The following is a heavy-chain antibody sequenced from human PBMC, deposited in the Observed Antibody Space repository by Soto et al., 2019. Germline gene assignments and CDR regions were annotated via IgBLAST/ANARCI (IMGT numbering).Heavy chain of an antibody. Sequence: GGSLRLSCAASGFTFSSYGMHWVRQAPGKGLEWVAVISYDGTNKYYADSVKGRFTISRDNSKKTQYLQMNSLRAEDTAVYYSAKEVYCSGGSCYSKDYYYYYGMDVWGQGTTVTVSS. D-gene: IGHD2-15*01. CDR3: AKEVYCSGGSCYSKDYYYYYGMDV. V-gene: IGHV3-30*18. CDR2: ISYDGTNK. J-gene: IGHJ6*02. CDR1: GFTFSSYG.